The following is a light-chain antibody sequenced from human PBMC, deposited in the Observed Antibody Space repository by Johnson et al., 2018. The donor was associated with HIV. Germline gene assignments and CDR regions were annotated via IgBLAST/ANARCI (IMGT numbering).Light chain of an antibody. V-gene: IGLV1-51*02. CDR2: ENN. J-gene: IGLJ1*01. Sequence: QSVLTQPPSVSAAPGQKVTISCSGSSSNIGTNSVSWYQQLPGTAPRLLIYENNKRPSGIPDRFSGSKSGTSATLGITGLQPGDEADYYCGTWDSSLRVGFFGTGTKVTVL. CDR3: GTWDSSLRVGF. CDR1: SSNIGTNS.